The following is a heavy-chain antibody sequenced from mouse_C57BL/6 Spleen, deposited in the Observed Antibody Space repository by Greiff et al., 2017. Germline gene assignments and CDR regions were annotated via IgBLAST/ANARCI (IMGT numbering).Heavy chain of an antibody. D-gene: IGHD2-3*01. V-gene: IGHV1-19*01. CDR2: INPYNGGT. J-gene: IGHJ2*01. CDR3: ARSDGYYVFDY. Sequence: EVQLQQSGPVLVKPGASVKMSCKASGYTFTDYYMNWVKQSHGKSLEWIGVINPYNGGTSYNQKFKGKATLTVDKSSSTAYMELNSLTSEDSAVYYCARSDGYYVFDYWGQGTTLTVSS. CDR1: GYTFTDYY.